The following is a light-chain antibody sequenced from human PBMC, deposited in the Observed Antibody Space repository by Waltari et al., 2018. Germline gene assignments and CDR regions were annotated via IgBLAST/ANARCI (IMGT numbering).Light chain of an antibody. CDR3: LQRADWPPIT. V-gene: IGKV3-11*01. Sequence: VLTQSPATLSLSPGESATLSCRASQTISTFLFWYQQKPGQAPRLLIYDASNRATGIPARFSGSGSGTDFTLTISSLEAEDSAVYYCLQRADWPPITFGQGTRLEI. J-gene: IGKJ5*01. CDR1: QTISTF. CDR2: DAS.